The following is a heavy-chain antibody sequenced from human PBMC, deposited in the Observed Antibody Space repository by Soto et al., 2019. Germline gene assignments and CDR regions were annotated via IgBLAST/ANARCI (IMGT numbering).Heavy chain of an antibody. CDR2: ISWNSGST. CDR3: AKGPQQLYGDSYYHYYMDV. J-gene: IGHJ6*03. Sequence: GGSLRLSCAASGFTSDDYAMHWVRQAPGKGLEWVSGISWNSGSTDYADSVRGRFTISRDYVEKSLFLQMNSLRADDTALYYCAKGPQQLYGDSYYHYYMDVWGKGTTVTVSS. CDR1: GFTSDDYA. D-gene: IGHD4-17*01. V-gene: IGHV3-9*02.